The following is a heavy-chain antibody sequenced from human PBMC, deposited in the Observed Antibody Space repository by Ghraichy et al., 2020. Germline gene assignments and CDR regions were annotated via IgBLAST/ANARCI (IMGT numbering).Heavy chain of an antibody. J-gene: IGHJ3*02. CDR2: INHSGTT. CDR1: GGSFSGYY. Sequence: SETLSLTCAVYGGSFSGYYWSWIRQPPGKGLEWIGEINHSGTTNYTPSLKSRVTISVDTSKNQFSLKLSSVTAADTAVYYCARGKSSSWSHDAFDIWGQGTMVTVSS. D-gene: IGHD6-13*01. V-gene: IGHV4-34*01. CDR3: ARGKSSSWSHDAFDI.